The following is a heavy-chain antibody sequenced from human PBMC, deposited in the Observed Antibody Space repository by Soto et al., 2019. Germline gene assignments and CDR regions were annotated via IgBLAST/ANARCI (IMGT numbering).Heavy chain of an antibody. Sequence: QVKLVQSGTEVKRPGSSVKVSCKASGGTFSNYGLSWVRQAPGHGLQWMGGIIPLFGTLHNARAFQDRATITADQSTGTASMDLRSLTYGDTAVYFCATTPFNVASAGSYYFDSWGQGNLVTVSS. CDR1: GGTFSNYG. CDR3: ATTPFNVASAGSYYFDS. J-gene: IGHJ4*02. V-gene: IGHV1-69*01. CDR2: IIPLFGTL. D-gene: IGHD6-13*01.